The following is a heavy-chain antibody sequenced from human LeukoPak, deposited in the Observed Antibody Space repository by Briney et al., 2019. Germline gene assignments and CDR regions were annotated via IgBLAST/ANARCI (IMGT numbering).Heavy chain of an antibody. Sequence: PSETLSLTCTVSGGSISSSSYYWGWIRQPPGKGLEWIGSIYYSGSTYYNPSLKSRVTISVDTSKNQFSLRLSSVTAADTAVYYCAKVAGYDFWSGYYPYYYYYMDVWGKGTTVTVSS. J-gene: IGHJ6*03. CDR3: AKVAGYDFWSGYYPYYYYYMDV. D-gene: IGHD3-3*01. V-gene: IGHV4-39*01. CDR2: IYYSGST. CDR1: GGSISSSSYY.